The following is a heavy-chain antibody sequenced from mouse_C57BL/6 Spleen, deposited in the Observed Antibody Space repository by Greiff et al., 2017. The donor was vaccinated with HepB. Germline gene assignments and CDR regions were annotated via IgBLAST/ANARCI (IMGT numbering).Heavy chain of an antibody. V-gene: IGHV1-19*01. Sequence: EVQLQQSGPVLVKPGASVKMSCKASGYTFTDYYMNWVKQSHGKSLEWIGVINPYNGGTSYNQKFKGKATLTVDKSSSTAYMELNSLTSEDSAVYYCARHYGSSYDWYFDVWGTRTTVTVSS. D-gene: IGHD1-1*01. CDR2: INPYNGGT. J-gene: IGHJ1*03. CDR3: ARHYGSSYDWYFDV. CDR1: GYTFTDYY.